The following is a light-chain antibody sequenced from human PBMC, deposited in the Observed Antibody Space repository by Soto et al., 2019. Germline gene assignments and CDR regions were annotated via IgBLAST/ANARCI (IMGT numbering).Light chain of an antibody. Sequence: VLTQSSSASASLGSSVKLTCTLSSGHSSYIIAWHQQQPGKAPRYLMKLEGSGSYNKGSGVPDRFSGSTSGADRYLTISNLQFEDEADYYCETWDSNTWVFGGGTKLTVL. CDR2: LEGSGSY. J-gene: IGLJ3*02. CDR1: SGHSSYI. CDR3: ETWDSNTWV. V-gene: IGLV4-60*02.